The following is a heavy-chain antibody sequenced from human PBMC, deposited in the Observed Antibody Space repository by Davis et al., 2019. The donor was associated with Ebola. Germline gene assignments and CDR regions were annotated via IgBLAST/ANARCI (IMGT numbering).Heavy chain of an antibody. V-gene: IGHV3-23*01. CDR2: ITGIGSGT. CDR1: GFTFSSFG. Sequence: GESLKISCTGSGFTFSSFGLSWVRQAPGKGLEWVSTITGIGSGTYYADSVRGRFTISRDNSENTLSLEMNSLRAEDTALYYCAKGQVSGAYLRFDCWGQGTLVTVSS. D-gene: IGHD3-9*01. J-gene: IGHJ4*02. CDR3: AKGQVSGAYLRFDC.